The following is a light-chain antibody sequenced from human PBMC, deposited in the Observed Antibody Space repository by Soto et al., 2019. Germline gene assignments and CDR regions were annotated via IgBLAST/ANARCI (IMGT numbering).Light chain of an antibody. CDR2: GAS. Sequence: EIVLTQSPGTLSLSPGERATFSCRAIQSVSNSYLAWYQQKPGQAPRLLINGASSRATDIPARFSGSGSGTEFTLTISSLQSEDFAVYYCQQYNKWPPLTFGGGTKVDIK. J-gene: IGKJ4*01. V-gene: IGKV3D-15*01. CDR1: QSVSNSY. CDR3: QQYNKWPPLT.